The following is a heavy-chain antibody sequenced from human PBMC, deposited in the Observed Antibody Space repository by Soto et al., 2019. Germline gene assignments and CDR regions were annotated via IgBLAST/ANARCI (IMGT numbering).Heavy chain of an antibody. V-gene: IGHV3-30*18. CDR2: ISDDGSNK. Sequence: GGSLRLSCAASGFSFSGYAMSWVRQAPGKGLEWVAAISDDGSNKYYADSVKGRFTISRDNSKNTLYLQMNSLRAEDTAVYYCAKDPPGGPQWAFDIWGQGTIVTVSS. CDR3: AKDPPGGPQWAFDI. CDR1: GFSFSGYA. D-gene: IGHD2-8*01. J-gene: IGHJ3*02.